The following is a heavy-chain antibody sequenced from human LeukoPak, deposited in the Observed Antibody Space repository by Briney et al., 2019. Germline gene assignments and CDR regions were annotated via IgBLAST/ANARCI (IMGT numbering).Heavy chain of an antibody. CDR2: IIPIFGTA. D-gene: IGHD3-16*02. V-gene: IGHV1-69*13. Sequence: SVKVSCKASGGTFSSYAISWVRQAPGKGLEWMGGIIPIFGTANYAQKFQGRVTITADESTSTAYMELSSLRSEDTAVYYCARERVRYLNAFDIWGQGTMVTVSS. CDR3: ARERVRYLNAFDI. J-gene: IGHJ3*02. CDR1: GGTFSSYA.